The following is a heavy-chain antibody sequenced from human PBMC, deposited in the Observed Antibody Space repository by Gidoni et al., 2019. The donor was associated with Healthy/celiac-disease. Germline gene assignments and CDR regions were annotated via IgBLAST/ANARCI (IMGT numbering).Heavy chain of an antibody. D-gene: IGHD3-22*01. CDR2: IIPIFGTA. Sequence: QVQLVQSGAEVKTPGSSVKVSCKASGGTFSSYAISWVRQAPGQGLEWMGGIIPIFGTANYAQKFQGRVTITADESTSTAYMELSSLRSEDTAVYYCARRPIAYDSSGYYYSDWGQGTLVTVSS. J-gene: IGHJ4*02. CDR1: GGTFSSYA. V-gene: IGHV1-69*01. CDR3: ARRPIAYDSSGYYYSD.